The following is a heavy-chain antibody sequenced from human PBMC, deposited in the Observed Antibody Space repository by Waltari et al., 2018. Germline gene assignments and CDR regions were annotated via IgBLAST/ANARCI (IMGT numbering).Heavy chain of an antibody. J-gene: IGHJ5*02. CDR1: GGTFSSYA. Sequence: QVQLVQSGAEVKKPGSSVKVSCKASGGTFSSYAIRWVRQAPGQGLEWMGGIIPIFGTANYAQKFQGRVTITTDESTSTAYMELSSLRSEDTAVYYCARDITMVQGVISWFDPWGQGTLVTVSS. D-gene: IGHD3-10*01. V-gene: IGHV1-69*05. CDR3: ARDITMVQGVISWFDP. CDR2: IIPIFGTA.